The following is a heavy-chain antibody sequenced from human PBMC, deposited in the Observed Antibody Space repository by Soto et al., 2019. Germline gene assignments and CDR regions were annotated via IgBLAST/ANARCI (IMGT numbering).Heavy chain of an antibody. J-gene: IGHJ4*02. CDR3: ARDGGRHSGGMDY. CDR1: GGTFSSYS. CDR2: SIPIFGTA. V-gene: IGHV1-69*01. Sequence: QVQLVQSGAEVKKPGSSVKVSYKASGGTFSSYSINWVRQAPGQGLEWMGESIPIFGTANYAQKFQGRVTITADESTSAAYMGLSSLRSADTAVYYCARDGGRHSGGMDYWGQGAVVSGSS. D-gene: IGHD1-26*01.